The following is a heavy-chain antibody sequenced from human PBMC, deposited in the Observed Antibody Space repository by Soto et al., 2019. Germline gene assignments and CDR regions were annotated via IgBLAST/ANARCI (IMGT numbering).Heavy chain of an antibody. CDR2: IIPILGVA. CDR1: GGTFSSYT. Sequence: QVQLVQSGAEVKKPGSSVKVSCKASGGTFSSYTISWVRQAPGQGLEWMGRIIPILGVANYAQKFQGRVTITADKSTSTAYMELSSLRSEDTAVYYCASDPSTVTTFDYWGQGTLVTVSS. D-gene: IGHD4-4*01. J-gene: IGHJ4*02. V-gene: IGHV1-69*02. CDR3: ASDPSTVTTFDY.